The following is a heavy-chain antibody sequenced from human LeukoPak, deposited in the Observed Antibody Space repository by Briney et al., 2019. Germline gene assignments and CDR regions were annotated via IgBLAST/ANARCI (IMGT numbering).Heavy chain of an antibody. CDR2: ISGSGGST. V-gene: IGHV3-23*01. CDR3: TGNYYGSGSYADFDY. D-gene: IGHD3-10*01. J-gene: IGHJ4*02. CDR1: GFTFSNYD. Sequence: SGGSLRLSCAASGFTFSNYDMSWVRQAPGKGLEWVSAISGSGGSTYYADSVKGRFTISRDNSKNTAYLQMDSLKTEDTAVYYCTGNYYGSGSYADFDYWGQGTLVTVSS.